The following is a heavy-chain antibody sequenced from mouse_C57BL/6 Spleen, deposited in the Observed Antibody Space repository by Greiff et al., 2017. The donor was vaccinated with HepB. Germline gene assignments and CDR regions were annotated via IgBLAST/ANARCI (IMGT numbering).Heavy chain of an antibody. Sequence: QVQLKESGAELVRPGASVTLSCKASGYTFTDYEMHWVKQTPVHGLEWIGAIDPETGGPAYNQKFKGKAILTADKSSSPAYMELRSLTSEDSAVYYVTRDTTVVAPFAYWGQGTLVTVSA. D-gene: IGHD1-1*01. CDR3: TRDTTVVAPFAY. V-gene: IGHV1-15*01. J-gene: IGHJ3*01. CDR2: IDPETGGP. CDR1: GYTFTDYE.